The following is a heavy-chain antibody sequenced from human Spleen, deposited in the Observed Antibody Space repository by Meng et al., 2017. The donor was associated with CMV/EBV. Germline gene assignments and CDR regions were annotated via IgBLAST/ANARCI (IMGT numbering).Heavy chain of an antibody. CDR2: ISSSNSYI. D-gene: IGHD2-2*01. J-gene: IGHJ4*02. Sequence: ETLSLTCVASGFTFSSYTMNWVRQAPGKGLEWVSFISSSNSYISYADSVKGRFTVSRDNAKNSLYLQLDSLRAEDTAVYYCTSYCSTTDCSQDLGWGQGTLVTVSS. CDR1: GFTFSSYT. CDR3: TSYCSTTDCSQDLG. V-gene: IGHV3-21*01.